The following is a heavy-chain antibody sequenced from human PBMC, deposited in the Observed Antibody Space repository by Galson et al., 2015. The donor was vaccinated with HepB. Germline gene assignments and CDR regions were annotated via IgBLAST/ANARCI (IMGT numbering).Heavy chain of an antibody. CDR3: ARDGIAVAGTGFDY. Sequence: SVKVSCKASGGTFSSYAISWVRQAPGQGLEWMGGIIPIFGTANYAQKFQGRVTITADKSTSTAYMELSSLRSEDTAVYYCARDGIAVAGTGFDYWGQGTLVTVSS. CDR2: IIPIFGTA. V-gene: IGHV1-69*06. J-gene: IGHJ4*02. D-gene: IGHD6-19*01. CDR1: GGTFSSYA.